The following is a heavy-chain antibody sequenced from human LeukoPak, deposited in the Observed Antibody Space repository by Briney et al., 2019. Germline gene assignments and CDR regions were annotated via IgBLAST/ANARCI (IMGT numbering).Heavy chain of an antibody. J-gene: IGHJ3*02. V-gene: IGHV4-61*01. D-gene: IGHD2/OR15-2a*01. CDR3: ARKNDFEI. Sequence: SETLSLTCTVSGGSVSSGSYYWSWIRQPPGKGLEWIGYIYDSGSTNYNPSLKSRVTISVDTSKNQFSLKLSSVTAADTAVYYCARKNDFEIWGQGTLVTVSS. CDR1: GGSVSSGSYY. CDR2: IYDSGST.